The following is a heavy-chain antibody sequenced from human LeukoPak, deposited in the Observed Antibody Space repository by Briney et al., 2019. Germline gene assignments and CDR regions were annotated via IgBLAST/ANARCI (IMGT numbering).Heavy chain of an antibody. J-gene: IGHJ4*02. CDR1: GFTFSDYY. CDR2: ISSSGSTI. D-gene: IGHD3-22*01. CDR3: AKDMTLRYYYDSSVLDY. Sequence: GGSLRLSCAASGFTFSDYYMSWIRQAPGKGLEWVSYISSSGSTIYYADSVKGRFTISRDNSKNTLYLQMNSLRAEDTAVYYCAKDMTLRYYYDSSVLDYWGQGTLVTVSS. V-gene: IGHV3-11*01.